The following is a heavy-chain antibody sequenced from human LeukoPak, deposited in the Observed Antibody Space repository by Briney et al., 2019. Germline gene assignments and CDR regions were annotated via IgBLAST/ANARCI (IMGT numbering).Heavy chain of an antibody. Sequence: ASVKVSCEVSGYTLTELSMHWVRQAPGRGLEWMGGFDPEDGETIYAQKFQGRVTMTEDTSTDTAYMELSSLRSEDTAVYYCATTLWSGYLGPLGAFDIWGQGTMVTVSS. D-gene: IGHD3-3*01. CDR2: FDPEDGET. CDR3: ATTLWSGYLGPLGAFDI. J-gene: IGHJ3*02. CDR1: GYTLTELS. V-gene: IGHV1-24*01.